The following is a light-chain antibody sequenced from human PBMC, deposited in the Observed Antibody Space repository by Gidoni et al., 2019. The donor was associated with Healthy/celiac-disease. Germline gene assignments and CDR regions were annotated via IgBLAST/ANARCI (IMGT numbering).Light chain of an antibody. Sequence: DSVMTQSPDSLSVSLGERATRNCKSSQSALYSTNNKNYLAWYQQKPGQPPKLLIYWASTRESGVPDRFSGGGCGAYFTLTSSSLQAEDVAFYCCQQYYSTPCTFGQGTKVEIK. V-gene: IGKV4-1*01. CDR2: WAS. J-gene: IGKJ1*01. CDR1: QSALYSTNNKNY. CDR3: QQYYSTPCT.